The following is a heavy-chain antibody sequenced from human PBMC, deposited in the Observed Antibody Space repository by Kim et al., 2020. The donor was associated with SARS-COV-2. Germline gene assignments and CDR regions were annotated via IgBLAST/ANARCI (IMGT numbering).Heavy chain of an antibody. D-gene: IGHD3-3*01. V-gene: IGHV3-23*01. CDR3: VKDPSEWPIDY. CDR2: IGSRGDNT. J-gene: IGHJ4*01. Sequence: GGSLRLSCAASGFTFNRFSLSWVRQAPGKGLEWVSSIGSRGDNTYYADSVKGRFTISGDPSYNTLYLQMNSLRADDTAVSYCVKDPSEWPIDYWGHGTRV. CDR1: GFTFNRFS.